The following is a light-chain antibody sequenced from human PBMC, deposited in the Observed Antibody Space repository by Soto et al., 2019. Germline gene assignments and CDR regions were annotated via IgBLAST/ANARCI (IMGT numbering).Light chain of an antibody. CDR1: QSISDW. V-gene: IGKV1-5*01. J-gene: IGKJ1*01. CDR3: QQYSNYSAT. CDR2: DAS. Sequence: DVQMTQSPSTLSASVGDRVTITCRASQSISDWWAWFQQKPGQAPRLLIYDASSLQSGVPSRFSGSGSGTEFTLIFISLQLDDFASYFCQQYSNYSATFGQGTKVDIK.